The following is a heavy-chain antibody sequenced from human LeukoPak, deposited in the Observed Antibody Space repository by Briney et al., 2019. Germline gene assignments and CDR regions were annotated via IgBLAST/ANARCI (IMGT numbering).Heavy chain of an antibody. J-gene: IGHJ4*02. D-gene: IGHD6-19*01. Sequence: GGSLRLSCAASGFTFNTFSMTWVRQAPGKGLEWVSSITSSSSYIYYADSVKGRFTISRDNAKNSLYLQMNSLRAEDTAVYYCARAYSSGSPFDYWGQGTLVTVSS. CDR2: ITSSSSYI. CDR1: GFTFNTFS. CDR3: ARAYSSGSPFDY. V-gene: IGHV3-21*01.